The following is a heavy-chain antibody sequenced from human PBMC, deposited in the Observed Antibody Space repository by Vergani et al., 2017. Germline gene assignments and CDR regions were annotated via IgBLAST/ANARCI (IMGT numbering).Heavy chain of an antibody. Sequence: EVQLVESGGGLVQPRASLRLSCAASGFTLPRYSMHWVRQAPGQGLGLVSPTSGSSSCTYYADSVKGRFTISRDNAKDSLYLQMNSPRAEDTAVYYCARADILTGGGWFDPWGEGRLVTVSS. CDR3: ARADILTGGGWFDP. CDR1: GFTLPRYS. D-gene: IGHD3-9*01. V-gene: IGHV3-21*01. CDR2: TSGSSSCT. J-gene: IGHJ5*02.